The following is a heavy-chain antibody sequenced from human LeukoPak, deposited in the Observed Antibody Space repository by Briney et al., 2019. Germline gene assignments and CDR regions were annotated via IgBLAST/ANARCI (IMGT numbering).Heavy chain of an antibody. D-gene: IGHD2-15*01. CDR3: ARDCSGGSCYGRGYYYYYYGMDV. CDR2: IYHSGST. J-gene: IGHJ6*02. V-gene: IGHV4-59*12. Sequence: SETLSPTCTVSGGSLSSYYWTWIRQPPGKGLEWIGEIYHSGSTNYNPSLKSRVTISVDKSKNQISLKLSSVTAADTAVYYCARDCSGGSCYGRGYYYYYYGMDVWGQGTTVTVSS. CDR1: GGSLSSYY.